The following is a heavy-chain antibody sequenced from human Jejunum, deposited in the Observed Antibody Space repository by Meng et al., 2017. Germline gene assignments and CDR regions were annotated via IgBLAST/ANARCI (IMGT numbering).Heavy chain of an antibody. CDR3: ARGRGGYDPHAFDI. CDR1: GGSLSGYY. CDR2: INYTGSA. D-gene: IGHD5-12*01. V-gene: IGHV4-34*02. J-gene: IGHJ3*02. Sequence: QGQLKQWGAGLLKPSETLSLTCAVYGGSLSGYYWSWIRQASGKGLEWIGEINYTGSATYNSSLKRRVTISVDTSKNHFSLRLSSVTAADTAVYYCARGRGGYDPHAFDIWGQGTMVTVSS.